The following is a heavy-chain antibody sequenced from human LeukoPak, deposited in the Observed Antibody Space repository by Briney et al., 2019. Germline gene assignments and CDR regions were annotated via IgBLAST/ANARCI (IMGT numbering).Heavy chain of an antibody. CDR3: ARRVAAWGAFDI. D-gene: IGHD3-16*01. CDR1: GYSFPDYW. V-gene: IGHV5-51*01. CDR2: IYPGDSDI. Sequence: GESLKISCKGSGYSFPDYWIAWVRQMPGKGLEWMGSIYPGDSDIRYNPSFQGQVTISADKSITTAYLQWSSLRASDTAMYYCARRVAAWGAFDIWGQGKMVTVSS. J-gene: IGHJ3*02.